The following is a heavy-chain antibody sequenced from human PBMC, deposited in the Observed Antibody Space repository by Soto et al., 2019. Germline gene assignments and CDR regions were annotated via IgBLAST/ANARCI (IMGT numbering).Heavy chain of an antibody. CDR3: GRAGTMVRRPFDP. V-gene: IGHV4-59*08. Sequence: TSETLSLTCTVSGGSISSYYWSWIRQPPGKGLEWIGYIYYSGSTNYNPSLKSRVTMSVDTSKNQFSLKLNSVTAADTAVYYCGRAGTMVRRPFDPWGQGTLVTVSS. CDR2: IYYSGST. J-gene: IGHJ5*02. D-gene: IGHD3-10*01. CDR1: GGSISSYY.